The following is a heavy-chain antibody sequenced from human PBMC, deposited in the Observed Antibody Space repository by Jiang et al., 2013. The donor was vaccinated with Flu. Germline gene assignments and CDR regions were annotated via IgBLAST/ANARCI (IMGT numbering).Heavy chain of an antibody. J-gene: IGHJ5*02. V-gene: IGHV4-34*01. CDR3: ARGLPEKRITIFGVVIKATYNWFDP. Sequence: ELLKPSETLSLTCAVYGGSFSGYYWSWIRQPPGKGLEWIGEINHSGSTNYNPSLKSRVTISVDTSKNQFSLKLSSVTAADTAVYYCARGLPEKRITIFGVVIKATYNWFDPGAREPWSPSPQ. D-gene: IGHD3-3*01. CDR1: GGSFSGYY. CDR2: INHSGST.